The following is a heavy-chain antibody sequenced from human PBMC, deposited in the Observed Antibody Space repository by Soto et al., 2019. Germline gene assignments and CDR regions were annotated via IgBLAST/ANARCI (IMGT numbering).Heavy chain of an antibody. CDR3: ARLFGFDDFWAV. CDR2: INPSGGST. J-gene: IGHJ6*02. CDR1: GDTFTSYY. D-gene: IGHD3-3*01. Sequence: ASVKVSCKASGDTFTSYYMHWVRQAPGQGLEWMGIINPSGGSTSYAQKFQGRVTMTRDTSTSTVYMELSSLRSEDTAVYYCARLFGFDDFWAVWGQGTTVTVSS. V-gene: IGHV1-46*01.